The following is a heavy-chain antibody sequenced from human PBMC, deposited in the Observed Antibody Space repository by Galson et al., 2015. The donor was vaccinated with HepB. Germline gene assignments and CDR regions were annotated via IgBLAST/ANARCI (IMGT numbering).Heavy chain of an antibody. CDR1: GFTFSTYA. CDR2: ISGSGDTT. D-gene: IGHD6-6*01. Sequence: SLRLSCAASGFTFSTYAMNWVRQAPGKGLEWVSTISGSGDTTYHADSVRGRFIISRDNSKNTVFLQMNSLRAEDTAVYYCARESGNPYSSSSFSLLPLDYWGQGALVTVSS. CDR3: ARESGNPYSSSSFSLLPLDY. V-gene: IGHV3-23*01. J-gene: IGHJ4*02.